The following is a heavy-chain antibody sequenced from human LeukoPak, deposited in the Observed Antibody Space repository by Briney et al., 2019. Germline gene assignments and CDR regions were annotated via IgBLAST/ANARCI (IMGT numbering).Heavy chain of an antibody. Sequence: GGSLRLSCAASEFTFSRYSMNWVRQAPGKGLEWVAVISYDGSNKYYADSVKGRFTISRDNSKNTLYLQMNSLRAEDTAVYYCAKDLKKGYCSSTSCYRDDYYYYGMDVWGQGTTVTVSS. CDR3: AKDLKKGYCSSTSCYRDDYYYYGMDV. J-gene: IGHJ6*02. CDR1: EFTFSRYS. CDR2: ISYDGSNK. D-gene: IGHD2-2*01. V-gene: IGHV3-30*18.